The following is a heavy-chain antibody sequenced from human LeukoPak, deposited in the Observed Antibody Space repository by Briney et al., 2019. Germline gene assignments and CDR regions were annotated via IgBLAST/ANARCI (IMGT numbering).Heavy chain of an antibody. CDR1: GGSISSYY. Sequence: SETLSLTCTVSGGSISSYYWSWIRQPPGKGLEWIGYIYYSGSTNYNPSLKSRVTISVDTSKNQFSLELSSVTAADTAVYYCARLNYDMDDAFDIWGQGTMVTVSS. CDR3: ARLNYDMDDAFDI. D-gene: IGHD3-9*01. CDR2: IYYSGST. V-gene: IGHV4-59*08. J-gene: IGHJ3*02.